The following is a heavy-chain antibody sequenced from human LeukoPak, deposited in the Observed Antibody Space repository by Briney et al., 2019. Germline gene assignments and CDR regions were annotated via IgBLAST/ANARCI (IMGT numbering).Heavy chain of an antibody. CDR1: GASIKNYY. CDR2: IYYAGSS. V-gene: IGHV4-59*12. J-gene: IGHJ5*02. D-gene: IGHD2-21*01. CDR3: AREETPGVENWFDP. Sequence: PSETLSLTCTVSGASIKNYYWSWIRQPPGKGLEWIANIYYAGSSNYNPSLKSRVTMSVDTSKNQFSLKLSSVTAADTAVYYCAREETPGVENWFDPWGQGTLVTVSS.